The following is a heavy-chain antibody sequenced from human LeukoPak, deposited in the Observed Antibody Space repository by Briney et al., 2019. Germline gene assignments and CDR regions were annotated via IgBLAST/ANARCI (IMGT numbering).Heavy chain of an antibody. Sequence: SQTLSLTCTVSGGSISSGSYYWSWIRQPAGKGLEWIGRIYTSGSTNYNPSLKSRVTISVDTSKNQFSLKLSSVTAADTAIYYCARENIHESLGFDVWGQGTMVTVSS. CDR3: ARENIHESLGFDV. CDR1: GGSISSGSYY. D-gene: IGHD1/OR15-1a*01. J-gene: IGHJ3*01. V-gene: IGHV4-61*02. CDR2: IYTSGST.